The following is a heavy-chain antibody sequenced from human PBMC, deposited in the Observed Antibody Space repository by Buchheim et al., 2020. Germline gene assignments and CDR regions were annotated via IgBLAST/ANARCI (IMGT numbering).Heavy chain of an antibody. CDR3: ARGVGHTPLVQYDPPFDY. D-gene: IGHD1-1*01. CDR1: GYTFTSYY. V-gene: IGHV1-46*03. J-gene: IGHJ4*02. Sequence: QVQLVQSGAEVKKPGASVKVSCKASGYTFTSYYMHWVRQAPGQGLEWMGIINPSGGSTSYAQKFQGKVTMTRDTSTSTVYMELSSLRSEDTAVYYCARGVGHTPLVQYDPPFDYWGQGTL. CDR2: INPSGGST.